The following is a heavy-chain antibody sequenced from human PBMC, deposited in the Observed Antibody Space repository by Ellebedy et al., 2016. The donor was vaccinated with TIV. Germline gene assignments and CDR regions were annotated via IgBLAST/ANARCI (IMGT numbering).Heavy chain of an antibody. J-gene: IGHJ4*02. Sequence: SVKVSXXASGGTFSSYAISWVRQAPGQGLEWMGGIIPIFGTANYAQKFQGRVTITADESTSTAYMELSSLRSEDTAVYYCARDGPGDGYIYWGQGTLVTVSS. CDR3: ARDGPGDGYIY. V-gene: IGHV1-69*13. CDR2: IIPIFGTA. D-gene: IGHD5-24*01. CDR1: GGTFSSYA.